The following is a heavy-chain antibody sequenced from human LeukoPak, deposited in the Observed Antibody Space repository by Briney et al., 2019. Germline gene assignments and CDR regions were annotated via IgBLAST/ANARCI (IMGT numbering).Heavy chain of an antibody. J-gene: IGHJ3*02. V-gene: IGHV1-2*02. Sequence: VASVKVSCKASGYTFTGYYMHWVRQAPGQGLEWMGWINPNSGGTNYAQKFQGRVTMTRDTSISTAYMELSRLRSDDTAVYYCARDPRTKYDSSGYYLPSFAFDIWGQGTMVTVSS. CDR1: GYTFTGYY. CDR2: INPNSGGT. CDR3: ARDPRTKYDSSGYYLPSFAFDI. D-gene: IGHD3-22*01.